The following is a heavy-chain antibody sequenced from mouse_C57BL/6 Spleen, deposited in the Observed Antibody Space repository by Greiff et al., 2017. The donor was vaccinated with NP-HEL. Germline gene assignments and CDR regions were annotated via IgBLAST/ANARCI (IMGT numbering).Heavy chain of an antibody. CDR3: ARGYDYGFDY. J-gene: IGHJ2*01. CDR2: ISYDGSN. D-gene: IGHD2-4*01. CDR1: GYSITSGYY. V-gene: IGHV3-6*01. Sequence: VQLKESGPGLVKPSQSLSLTCSVTGYSITSGYYWNWIRQFPGNKLEWMGYISYDGSNNYNPSLKNRISITRDTSKNQFFLKLNSVTTEDTATYYCARGYDYGFDYWGQGTTLTVSS.